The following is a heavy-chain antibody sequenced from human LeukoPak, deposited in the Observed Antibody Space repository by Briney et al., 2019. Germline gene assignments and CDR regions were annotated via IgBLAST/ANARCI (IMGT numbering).Heavy chain of an antibody. Sequence: PGGSLRLSCAASGFRFSSYGMSWVRQAPGKGLEWVSGLSGSGDTTYYADSVKGRFTISRDSSKSTLYLQMNSLRAEDTAVYYCAKDDRVVDFTPFDYWGQGTLVTVSS. V-gene: IGHV3-23*01. CDR3: AKDDRVVDFTPFDY. CDR2: LSGSGDTT. D-gene: IGHD3-22*01. CDR1: GFRFSSYG. J-gene: IGHJ4*02.